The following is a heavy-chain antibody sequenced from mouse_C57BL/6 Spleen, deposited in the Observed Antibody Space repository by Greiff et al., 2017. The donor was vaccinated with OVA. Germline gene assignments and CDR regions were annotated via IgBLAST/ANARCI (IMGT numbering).Heavy chain of an antibody. D-gene: IGHD2-5*01. CDR1: GFTFSSYA. CDR2: ISDGGSYT. J-gene: IGHJ2*01. Sequence: DVKLVESGGGLVKPGGSLKLSCAASGFTFSSYAMSWVRQTPEKRLEWVATISDGGSYTYYPDNVKGRFTISRDNAKNNLYLQMSHLKSEDTAMYYCARDSYSNYYFDYWGQGTTLTVSS. CDR3: ARDSYSNYYFDY. V-gene: IGHV5-4*01.